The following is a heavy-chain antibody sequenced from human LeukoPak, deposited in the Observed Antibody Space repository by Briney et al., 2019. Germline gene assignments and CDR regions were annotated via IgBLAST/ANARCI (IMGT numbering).Heavy chain of an antibody. D-gene: IGHD6-19*01. Sequence: PGGSLRLSCAGSGFDFNDYNMNWVRQAPGKGLEWLSYISRSGLTIYYADSVKGRFTISRDNSKNTLYLQMNSLRAEDTAVYYCAKDHKYSSGWYAEYFQHWGQGTLVTVSS. CDR1: GFDFNDYN. V-gene: IGHV3-48*01. CDR2: ISRSGLTI. CDR3: AKDHKYSSGWYAEYFQH. J-gene: IGHJ1*01.